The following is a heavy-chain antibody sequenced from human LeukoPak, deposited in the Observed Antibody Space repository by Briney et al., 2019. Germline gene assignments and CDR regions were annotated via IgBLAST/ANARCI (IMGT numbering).Heavy chain of an antibody. V-gene: IGHV3-74*03. CDR2: IHPDGRIT. CDR1: GFTIRNYW. CDR3: APQQAYSPYNWFDP. Sequence: GGSLRLSCVGSGFTIRNYWMHWVRQAPGTGLMWVSRIHPDGRITTYADSVKGRFTISRDNAKNTLYLQMNSLRAEDTAVYYCAPQQAYSPYNWFDPWGQGTLVTVSS. D-gene: IGHD5-12*01. J-gene: IGHJ5*02.